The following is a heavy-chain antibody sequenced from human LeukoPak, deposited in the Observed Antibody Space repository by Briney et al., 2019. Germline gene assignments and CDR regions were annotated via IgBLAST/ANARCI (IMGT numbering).Heavy chain of an antibody. D-gene: IGHD4-17*01. CDR1: GYTFTSYG. V-gene: IGHV1-46*01. CDR2: INPSGGST. CDR3: ARDAVDYGPDY. Sequence: GASVKVSCKASGYTFTSYGISWVRQAPGQGLEWMGIINPSGGSTSYAQKFQGRVTMTRDTSTSTVYMELSSLRSEDTAVYYCARDAVDYGPDYWGQGTLVTVSS. J-gene: IGHJ4*02.